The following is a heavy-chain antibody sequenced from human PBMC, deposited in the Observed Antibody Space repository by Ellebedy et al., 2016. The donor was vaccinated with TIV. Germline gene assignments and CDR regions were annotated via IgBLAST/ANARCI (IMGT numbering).Heavy chain of an antibody. CDR1: GYTFTSYY. D-gene: IGHD4-17*01. J-gene: IGHJ6*02. Sequence: ASVKVSXKASGYTFTSYYMHWVRQAPGQGLEWMGIINPSGGSTSYAQKFQGRVTMTRDTSTSTVYMELSSLRSEDTAVYYCARSQKSYGDYENYYYYYGMDVWGQGTTVTVSS. V-gene: IGHV1-46*01. CDR3: ARSQKSYGDYENYYYYYGMDV. CDR2: INPSGGST.